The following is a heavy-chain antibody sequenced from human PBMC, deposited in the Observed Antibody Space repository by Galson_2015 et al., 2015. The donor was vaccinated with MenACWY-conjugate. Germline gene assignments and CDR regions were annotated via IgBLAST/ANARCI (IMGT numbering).Heavy chain of an antibody. CDR3: ARLNYDTSGYYYVFFDK. V-gene: IGHV4-59*08. CDR2: ISYTGST. Sequence: LSLTCTVSGGSIGVYYWSWIRQPPGRGLEWIGYISYTGSTNYNPSLQSRVNISFNTSKNQFSLRLSSVTAADTAVYYCARLNYDTSGYYYVFFDKWGQGTRVTVSS. D-gene: IGHD3-22*01. J-gene: IGHJ4*02. CDR1: GGSIGVYY.